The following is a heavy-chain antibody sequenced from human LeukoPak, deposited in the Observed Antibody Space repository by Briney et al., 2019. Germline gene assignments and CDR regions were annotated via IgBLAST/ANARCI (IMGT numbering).Heavy chain of an antibody. D-gene: IGHD6-13*01. CDR1: GFSLNSYW. Sequence: GRSLRLSCEAYGFSLNSYWMPWVRQAPGEGPVWVSRISVDGRSTAYADSVKGRFTISRDNAKNTLYLGMNSLRADDTAVYYCAREGYSTGWYFFDNWGRGTRVTVSS. V-gene: IGHV3-74*03. J-gene: IGHJ4*02. CDR3: AREGYSTGWYFFDN. CDR2: ISVDGRST.